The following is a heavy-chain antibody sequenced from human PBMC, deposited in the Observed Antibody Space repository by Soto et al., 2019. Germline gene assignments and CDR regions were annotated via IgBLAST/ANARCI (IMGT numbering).Heavy chain of an antibody. J-gene: IGHJ3*01. CDR3: AHPRGYGVFDAYDV. CDR2: ISAGGGST. D-gene: IGHD4-17*01. Sequence: GALRVSCVASVFTFSTYAMSWVRQAPGKGLEWVSAISAGGGSTYYADSVKGRFTISRDNSINTLYLQMNSLRTEDTAVYYCAHPRGYGVFDAYDVWGQGAMVTVSS. V-gene: IGHV3-23*01. CDR1: VFTFSTYA.